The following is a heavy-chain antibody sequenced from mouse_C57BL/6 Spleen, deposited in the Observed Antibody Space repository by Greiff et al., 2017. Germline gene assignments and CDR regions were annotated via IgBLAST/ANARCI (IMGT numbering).Heavy chain of an antibody. Sequence: QVQLQQPGAELVMPGASVKLSCKASGYTFTSYWMHWVKQRPGQGLEWIGEIDPSDSYTNYNQKFKGKSTLTVDKSSSTAYMQLSSLTSEDSAVYYCARGTDYEDDWGQGTTLTVSS. D-gene: IGHD2-13*01. V-gene: IGHV1-69*01. CDR2: IDPSDSYT. J-gene: IGHJ2*01. CDR3: ARGTDYEDD. CDR1: GYTFTSYW.